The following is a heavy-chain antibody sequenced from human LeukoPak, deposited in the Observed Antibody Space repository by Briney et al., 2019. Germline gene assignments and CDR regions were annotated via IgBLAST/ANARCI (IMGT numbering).Heavy chain of an antibody. V-gene: IGHV1-69*05. CDR3: ARVVLLYGSGTYLDV. CDR1: GDTFSKYA. D-gene: IGHD3-10*01. J-gene: IGHJ4*02. CDR2: SIPMYGTA. Sequence: ASVKVSCKAPGDTFSKYAISWVRLAPGQGREWMGGSIPMYGTANSAQKFQGRLTFNTDDSTSTTYLELSSLRPEDTALYYCARVVLLYGSGTYLDVWGQGTLVTVSS.